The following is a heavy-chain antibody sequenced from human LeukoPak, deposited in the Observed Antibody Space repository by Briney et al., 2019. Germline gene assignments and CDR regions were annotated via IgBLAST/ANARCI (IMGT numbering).Heavy chain of an antibody. V-gene: IGHV1-46*03. CDR1: GHTFTNYH. Sequence: ASVKVSCKASGHTFTNYHIHWVRQAPGQGLEWLGLINPGVGSTSYAQKFQGRVTVTSDTSTSTVYMELSSLKSDDTAVYYCASSLGSGYDYVLAYWGQGTLVTVSS. D-gene: IGHD5-12*01. CDR3: ASSLGSGYDYVLAY. J-gene: IGHJ4*02. CDR2: INPGVGST.